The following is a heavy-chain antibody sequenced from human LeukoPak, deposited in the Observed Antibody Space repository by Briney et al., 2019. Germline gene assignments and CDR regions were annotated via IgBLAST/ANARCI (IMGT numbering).Heavy chain of an antibody. D-gene: IGHD1-1*01. V-gene: IGHV3-7*01. CDR1: GFTLSSYW. CDR3: ARDRGDWNAVFGY. CDR2: MKEDGSGK. J-gene: IGHJ4*02. Sequence: PGGSLRLSCAASGFTLSSYWMSWVRQAPGKGLEWVANMKEDGSGKYYVDSVKGRFTISRDNAKNSLYLQMNSLRAEDTAVYYCARDRGDWNAVFGYWGQGTLVTVSS.